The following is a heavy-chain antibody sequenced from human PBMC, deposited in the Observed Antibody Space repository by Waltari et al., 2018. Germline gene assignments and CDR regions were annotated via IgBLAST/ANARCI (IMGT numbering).Heavy chain of an antibody. CDR2: IYTSGST. V-gene: IGHV4-4*07. J-gene: IGHJ5*02. CDR1: GGSISSYY. Sequence: QVQLQESGPGLVKPSETLSLTCTVSGGSISSYYWSWIRQPAGKGLEWIGRIYTSGSTNYNPSLKSRVTMSVDTSKNQFSLKLSSVTAADTAVYYCARQRIYCSGGSCYTPWFDPWGQGTLVTVAS. CDR3: ARQRIYCSGGSCYTPWFDP. D-gene: IGHD2-15*01.